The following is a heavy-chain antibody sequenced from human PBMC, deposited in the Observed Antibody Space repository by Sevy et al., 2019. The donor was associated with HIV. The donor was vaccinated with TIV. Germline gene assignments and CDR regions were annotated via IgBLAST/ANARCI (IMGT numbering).Heavy chain of an antibody. CDR3: AKDVSDGYNYFLDF. D-gene: IGHD5-12*01. V-gene: IGHV3-30*18. CDR1: GFTFRRYG. Sequence: GGSLRLSCAASGFTFRRYGMHWVRQAPGKGLEWVAVISNDGGNKYYADSVKGRFTISRDNSKNTVYLQMNSLRAEDTAVYYCAKDVSDGYNYFLDFWGQGALVTVSS. J-gene: IGHJ4*02. CDR2: ISNDGGNK.